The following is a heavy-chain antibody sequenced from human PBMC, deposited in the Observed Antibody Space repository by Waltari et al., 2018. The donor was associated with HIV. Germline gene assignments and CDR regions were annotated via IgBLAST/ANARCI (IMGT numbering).Heavy chain of an antibody. V-gene: IGHV3-11*01. J-gene: IGHJ4*02. Sequence: QVQLVESGGGLIKPGGSLRLSCAASGFTFSDYYMSWVRTAPGKGLGWVSYISGIGSNIYYADSVKGRFTISRDNAKNSLFLQMNSLRAEDTAVYYCARGTWDSSGNFDYWGQGTLVTVSS. CDR3: ARGTWDSSGNFDY. CDR2: ISGIGSNI. CDR1: GFTFSDYY. D-gene: IGHD6-19*01.